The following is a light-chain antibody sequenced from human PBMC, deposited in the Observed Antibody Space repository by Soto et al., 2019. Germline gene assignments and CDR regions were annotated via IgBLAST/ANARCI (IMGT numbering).Light chain of an antibody. J-gene: IGLJ2*01. Sequence: VRTQAPSVXAAPGRGVTISCSGNSSNIGAGFDVHWYKQLPGAAPKLLIYASNNRPSGVPDRFYGYKSDTSASLATTGLQIDDEADYYCQSYATGLTVHVLFGGRTKVPVL. CDR3: QSYATGLTVHVL. CDR2: ASN. CDR1: SSNIGAGFD. V-gene: IGLV1-40*01.